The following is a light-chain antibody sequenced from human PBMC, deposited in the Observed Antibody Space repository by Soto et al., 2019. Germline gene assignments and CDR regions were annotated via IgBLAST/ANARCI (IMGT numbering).Light chain of an antibody. V-gene: IGLV2-14*01. CDR1: SSDVGGYNY. CDR3: CSYTGSSTVL. Sequence: QSVLTQPASVSGSPGQSITTSRTGTSSDVGGYNYVSWYQHHPGKAPKLLIYEVRHRPSGLSNRFSGSKSGNTASLTISGLQAEDEADYFCCSYTGSSTVLFGGGTKLTVL. J-gene: IGLJ2*01. CDR2: EVR.